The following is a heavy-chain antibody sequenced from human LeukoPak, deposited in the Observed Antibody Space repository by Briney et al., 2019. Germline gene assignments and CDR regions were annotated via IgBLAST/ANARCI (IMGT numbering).Heavy chain of an antibody. J-gene: IGHJ3*02. Sequence: ASVKVSCKTSGATFVSFDINWVRQAPGQGLEWMGRTIPILGATNYAQKFQGTVTLTADTSTNTAYMELSNLRSEDTALYFCASRSHRKAFDIWGQGTMVTVSS. CDR2: TIPILGAT. V-gene: IGHV1-69*04. CDR1: GATFVSFD. D-gene: IGHD1-14*01. CDR3: ASRSHRKAFDI.